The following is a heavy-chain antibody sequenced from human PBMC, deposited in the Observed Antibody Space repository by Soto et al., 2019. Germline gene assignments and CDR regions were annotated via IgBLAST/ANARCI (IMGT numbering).Heavy chain of an antibody. CDR1: GGTFSSYA. Sequence: QVQLVQSGAEVKKPGSSVKVSCKASGGTFSSYAISWVRQAPGQGLEWMGGIIPIFGTANYAQKFQGRVTITADESTSTAYMELSSLRSEDTAVYYCARDRAKDIVVVPAAIIGFDLWGQGTLVTVSS. J-gene: IGHJ5*02. D-gene: IGHD2-2*02. CDR3: ARDRAKDIVVVPAAIIGFDL. CDR2: IIPIFGTA. V-gene: IGHV1-69*01.